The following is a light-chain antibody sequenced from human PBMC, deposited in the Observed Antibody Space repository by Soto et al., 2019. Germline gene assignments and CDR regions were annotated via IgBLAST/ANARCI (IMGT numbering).Light chain of an antibody. Sequence: DIQMTQSPSSLSASVVDRVTSLCRASQSVSTRLAWHQQKPGKAPKVLIYDASSWAGGVPSRFTGSGSGTEFTLTINSLQPDDFATYYCQQYSVYWTFGQGTKVDIK. J-gene: IGKJ1*01. CDR1: QSVSTR. CDR3: QQYSVYWT. CDR2: DAS. V-gene: IGKV1-5*02.